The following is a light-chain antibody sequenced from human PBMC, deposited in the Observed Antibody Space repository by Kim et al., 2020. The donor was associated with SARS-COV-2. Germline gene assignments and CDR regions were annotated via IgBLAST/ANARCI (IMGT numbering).Light chain of an antibody. CDR3: HSYDSDSQV. CDR1: TGSIASRF. J-gene: IGLJ2*01. Sequence: GKTVTISCTRSTGSIASRFVQWYQQRPGSVTTTVIYENNERPSGVPDRFSGSIDSSSNSASLTISGLKPEDAADYFCHSYDSDSQVFGGGTQLTVL. V-gene: IGLV6-57*03. CDR2: ENN.